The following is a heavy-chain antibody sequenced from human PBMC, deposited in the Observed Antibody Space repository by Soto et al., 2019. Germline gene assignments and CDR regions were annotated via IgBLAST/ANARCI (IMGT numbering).Heavy chain of an antibody. CDR2: TYFRSKWYN. Sequence: SQTLSLTCAISGDSVSSNTASWNWIRQSPSSGLEWLGRTYFRSKWYNDYAVSVKSRIIINPDTSNNQFSLQLNSVTPEDTAGYFCAKGDNLGPKTGYAFDPWGQGIMVTVSS. V-gene: IGHV6-1*01. CDR3: AKGDNLGPKTGYAFDP. J-gene: IGHJ5*02. D-gene: IGHD5-12*01. CDR1: GDSVSSNTAS.